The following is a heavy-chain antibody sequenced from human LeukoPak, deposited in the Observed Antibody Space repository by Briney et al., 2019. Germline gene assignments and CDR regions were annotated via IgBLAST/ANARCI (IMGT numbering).Heavy chain of an antibody. J-gene: IGHJ1*01. CDR3: AREKLYSSSWGFQH. CDR2: IYYSGST. CDR1: GGSISSSSYY. V-gene: IGHV4-61*01. D-gene: IGHD6-13*01. Sequence: PSETLSLTCTVSGGSISSSSYYWSWIRQPPGKGLEWIGYIYYSGSTNYNPSLNSRVTMSVDTSKNQFSLKLTSVTAADTAVYYCAREKLYSSSWGFQHWGQGTLVTVSS.